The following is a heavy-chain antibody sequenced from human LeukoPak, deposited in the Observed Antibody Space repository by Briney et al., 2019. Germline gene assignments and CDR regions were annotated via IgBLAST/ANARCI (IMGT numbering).Heavy chain of an antibody. Sequence: PGGSLRLSCGASGFTFSSYWMSWVRQAPGKGLEWVATIKQDGNEEYYMDSVKGRFTISRDNAKNSMYLQMKSLRTEDTAVYYCARLGYCGGGSCYVKKLNHFDYWGQGTLVTVSS. CDR3: ARLGYCGGGSCYVKKLNHFDY. V-gene: IGHV3-7*01. D-gene: IGHD2-15*01. CDR2: IKQDGNEE. J-gene: IGHJ4*02. CDR1: GFTFSSYW.